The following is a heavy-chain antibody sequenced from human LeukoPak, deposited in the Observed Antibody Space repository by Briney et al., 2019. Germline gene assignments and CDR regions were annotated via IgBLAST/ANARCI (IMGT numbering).Heavy chain of an antibody. D-gene: IGHD6-13*01. V-gene: IGHV3-23*01. Sequence: QTGGSLRLSCAASGFTFSSYAMTWVRQAPGKGLEWVSTVSGSGDGAYYADSVKGRFTVSRDNSKNTLYLQMNSLRAEDTAVYYCAKVWRGSSLVPWDSWGQGTPVTVSS. CDR1: GFTFSSYA. CDR2: VSGSGDGA. J-gene: IGHJ4*02. CDR3: AKVWRGSSLVPWDS.